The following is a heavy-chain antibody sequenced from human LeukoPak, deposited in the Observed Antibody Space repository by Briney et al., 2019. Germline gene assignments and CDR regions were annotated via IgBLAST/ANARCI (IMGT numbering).Heavy chain of an antibody. Sequence: ASVKVSCKASGGTFSSYAISWVRQAPGQGLEWMGGITPIFGTANYAQKFQGRVTITADESTSTAYMELSSLRSEDTAVYYCVRDRGGLRYFDYWGQGTLVTVSS. D-gene: IGHD5-12*01. V-gene: IGHV1-69*13. CDR1: GGTFSSYA. CDR2: ITPIFGTA. CDR3: VRDRGGLRYFDY. J-gene: IGHJ4*02.